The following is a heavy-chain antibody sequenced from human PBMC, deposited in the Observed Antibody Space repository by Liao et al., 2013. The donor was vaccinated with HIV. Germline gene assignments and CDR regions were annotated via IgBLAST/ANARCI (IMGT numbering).Heavy chain of an antibody. D-gene: IGHD3-10*01. V-gene: IGHV4-61*02. CDR1: GVSISSDSFY. CDR3: ARVGRGTMVRKGAFDI. J-gene: IGHJ3*02. Sequence: QVQLQESGPGLVKPSETLALTCTVSGVSISSDSFYWSWIRQPAGKGLEWIGRIYASGSTNYNPSLKSRVTMSVDTSKNQFSLKLSSVTAADTAVYYCARVGRGTMVRKGAFDIWGQGTMVTVSS. CDR2: IYASGST.